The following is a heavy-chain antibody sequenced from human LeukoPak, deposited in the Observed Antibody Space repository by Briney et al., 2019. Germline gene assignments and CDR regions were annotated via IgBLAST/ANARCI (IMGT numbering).Heavy chain of an antibody. CDR1: GGTFSSYA. CDR3: ARGGPNYYDSSGPLVY. CDR2: IIPIFGTA. D-gene: IGHD3-22*01. J-gene: IGHJ4*02. V-gene: IGHV1-69*06. Sequence: GASVKVSCKASGGTFSSYAISWVRQAPGQGLEWMGGIIPIFGTANYAQKFQGRVTITADKSTSTAYMELSSLRSEDTAVYYCARGGPNYYDSSGPLVYWGQGTLVTVSS.